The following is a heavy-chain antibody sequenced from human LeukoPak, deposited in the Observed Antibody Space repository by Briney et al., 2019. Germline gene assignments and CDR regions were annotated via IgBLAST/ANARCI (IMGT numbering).Heavy chain of an antibody. D-gene: IGHD6-19*01. CDR2: ISAYNGNT. CDR1: GYTFAGYV. V-gene: IGHV1-18*01. Sequence: GASVKVSCKASGYTFAGYVISWVRQAPGQGLEWMGWISAYNGNTNYAQKFQDRVTMTTDTSTSTAYMELRSLRSDDTAVYYCARNWSLEVAAPDYWGQGTLVTVSS. J-gene: IGHJ4*02. CDR3: ARNWSLEVAAPDY.